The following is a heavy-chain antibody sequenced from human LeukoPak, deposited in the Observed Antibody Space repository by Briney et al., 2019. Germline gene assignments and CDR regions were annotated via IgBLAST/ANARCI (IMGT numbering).Heavy chain of an antibody. D-gene: IGHD2-2*01. CDR3: AKPISSTSWDGDAFDI. CDR2: ISGSGGST. CDR1: GFTFSSYA. Sequence: PGGSLRLSCAASGFTFSSYAMSWVRQAPGKGLEWVSAISGSGGSTYYADSVKGQFTISRDNSKNTLYLQMNSLRAEDTAVYYCAKPISSTSWDGDAFDIWGQGTMVTVSS. V-gene: IGHV3-23*01. J-gene: IGHJ3*02.